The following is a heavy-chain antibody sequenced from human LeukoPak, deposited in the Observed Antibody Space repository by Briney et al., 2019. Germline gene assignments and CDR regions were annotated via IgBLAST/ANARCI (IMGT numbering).Heavy chain of an antibody. Sequence: GGSLRLSCAASGFTFSSYVMSWVRQAPGKGLEWVSAISGSGGSTYYADSVKGRFTISRDNSKNTLYLQMNSLRAEDTAVYYCAKSQGVTMVRGPLNWFDPWGQGTLVTVSS. J-gene: IGHJ5*02. CDR1: GFTFSSYV. CDR2: ISGSGGST. V-gene: IGHV3-23*01. D-gene: IGHD3-10*01. CDR3: AKSQGVTMVRGPLNWFDP.